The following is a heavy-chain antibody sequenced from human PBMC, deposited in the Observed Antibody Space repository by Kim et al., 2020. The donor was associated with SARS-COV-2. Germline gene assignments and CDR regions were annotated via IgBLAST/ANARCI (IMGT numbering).Heavy chain of an antibody. J-gene: IGHJ5*02. D-gene: IGHD2-2*01. CDR1: GGSISSGGYY. Sequence: SETLSLTCTVSGGSISSGGYYWSWIRQHPGKGLEWIGYIYYSGSTYYNPSLKSRVTISVDTSKNQFSLKLSSVTAADTAVYYCARDHSSTSPPGEFDPWGQGTLVTVSS. V-gene: IGHV4-31*03. CDR2: IYYSGST. CDR3: ARDHSSTSPPGEFDP.